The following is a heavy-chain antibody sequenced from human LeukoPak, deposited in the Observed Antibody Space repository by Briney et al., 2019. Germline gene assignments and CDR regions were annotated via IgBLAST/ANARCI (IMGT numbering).Heavy chain of an antibody. CDR1: GGTFSSYA. CDR2: IIPIFGTA. CDR3: ARSAADYDFWSGYYKDYYYYMDV. V-gene: IGHV1-69*05. J-gene: IGHJ6*03. Sequence: SVKVSCKASGGTFSSYAISWVRQAPGQGLEWMGGIIPIFGTANYAQKFQGRVTITTDESTSTAYMELSSLRSEDTAVYYCARSAADYDFWSGYYKDYYYYMDVWGKGTTVTVSS. D-gene: IGHD3-3*01.